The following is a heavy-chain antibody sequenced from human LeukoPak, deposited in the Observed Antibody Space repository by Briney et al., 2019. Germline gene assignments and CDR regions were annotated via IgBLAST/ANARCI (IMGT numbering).Heavy chain of an antibody. V-gene: IGHV3-11*01. Sequence: GGSLRLSCAASGFTFSDFYMTWIRQAPGKGLEWISHISNSGSTIHYADSLKGRFTISRDNAKNTLYLQMNSLRAEDTAVYYCARGEIWLPFDYWGQGTLVTVSS. CDR3: ARGEIWLPFDY. D-gene: IGHD5-18*01. CDR2: ISNSGSTI. CDR1: GFTFSDFY. J-gene: IGHJ4*02.